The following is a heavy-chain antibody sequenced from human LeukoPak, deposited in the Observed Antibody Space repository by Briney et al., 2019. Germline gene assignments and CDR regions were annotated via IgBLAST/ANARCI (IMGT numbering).Heavy chain of an antibody. D-gene: IGHD3-22*01. Sequence: PSGTLSLTCTVSGGSISSYYWSWIRQPAGKGLEWIGRIYTSGSTNYNPSLKSRVTMSVDTSKNQFSLKLSSVTAADTAVYYCARENDSSGYYYAEYFQHWGQGTLVTVSS. J-gene: IGHJ1*01. V-gene: IGHV4-4*07. CDR1: GGSISSYY. CDR2: IYTSGST. CDR3: ARENDSSGYYYAEYFQH.